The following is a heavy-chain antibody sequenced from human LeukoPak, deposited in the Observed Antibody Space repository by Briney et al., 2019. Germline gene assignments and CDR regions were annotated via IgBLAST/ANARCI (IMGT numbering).Heavy chain of an antibody. CDR2: IYSSGST. V-gene: IGHV4-59*08. J-gene: IGHJ4*02. Sequence: SETLSLTCTVSGGSITNNYWSWIRQSPGKGLAGIGYIYSSGSTDYNPSLKSRVTLAVDTSRNQFSLNLNSVTAADTAVYYCARHGLKLVGASTIYFDNWGQGILVTVSS. D-gene: IGHD1-26*01. CDR3: ARHGLKLVGASTIYFDN. CDR1: GGSITNNY.